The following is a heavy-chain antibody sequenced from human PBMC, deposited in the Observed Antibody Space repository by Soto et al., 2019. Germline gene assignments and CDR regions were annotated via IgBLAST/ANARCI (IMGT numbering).Heavy chain of an antibody. D-gene: IGHD3-3*01. Sequence: GGSLRLSCAASGFTFSSYGMHWVRQAPGKGLEWVAVIWYDGSNKYYADSVKGRFTISRDNSKNTLYLQMNSLRAEDTAVYYCARGEGITIFGVVIIGPYGMDVWGQGTTVTVSS. CDR1: GFTFSSYG. V-gene: IGHV3-33*01. CDR2: IWYDGSNK. CDR3: ARGEGITIFGVVIIGPYGMDV. J-gene: IGHJ6*02.